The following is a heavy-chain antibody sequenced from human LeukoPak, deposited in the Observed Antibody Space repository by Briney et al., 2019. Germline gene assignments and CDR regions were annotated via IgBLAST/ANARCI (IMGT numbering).Heavy chain of an antibody. CDR2: IYHSGST. V-gene: IGHV4-38-2*01. CDR1: GYSLSSGYY. J-gene: IGHJ3*02. D-gene: IGHD1-1*01. CDR3: ARQVRPDAFDI. Sequence: PSETLYLTCAVSGYSLSSGYYWGWIRQPPGKGLEWIGSIYHSGSTYYNPSLKSRVTISVDTSKNQFSLKLSSVTAADTAVYYCARQVRPDAFDIWGQGTMVTVSS.